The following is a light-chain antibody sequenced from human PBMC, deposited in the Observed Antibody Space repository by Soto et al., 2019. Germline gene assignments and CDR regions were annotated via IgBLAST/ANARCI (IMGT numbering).Light chain of an antibody. CDR2: EVS. CDR3: ISFTSSNTRV. V-gene: IGLV2-18*02. J-gene: IGLJ3*02. CDR1: SSDVGSYNR. Sequence: QSVLTQPPSVSGSPGQSVTISCTGTSSDVGSYNRVSWYQQPPGTAPKLMIYEVSNRPSGVPDRFSGSKSGNTASLTISGLQAEDEADYHCISFTSSNTRVFGGGTKLTVL.